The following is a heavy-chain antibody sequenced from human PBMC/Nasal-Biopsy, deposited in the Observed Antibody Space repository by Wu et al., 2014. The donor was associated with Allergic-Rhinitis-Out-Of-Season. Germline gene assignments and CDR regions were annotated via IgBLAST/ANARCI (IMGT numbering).Heavy chain of an antibody. J-gene: IGHJ5*02. V-gene: IGHV4-4*07. Sequence: TCTVSGGSLSGYYWTWMRQPAGKGMEWIGRIYVSETSRFNPSLESRVTMSVDTSKNRLSLKLTSVTAADTAIYYCARNVNTWFDPWGRGTLVTVSS. D-gene: IGHD3-10*02. CDR2: IYVSETS. CDR1: GGSLSGYY. CDR3: ARNVNTWFDP.